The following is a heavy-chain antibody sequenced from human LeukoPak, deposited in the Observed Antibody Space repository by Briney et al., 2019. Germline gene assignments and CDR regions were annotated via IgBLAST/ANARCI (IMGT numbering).Heavy chain of an antibody. CDR2: IYYSGST. Sequence: PSQTLSLTCTVSGGSISSGGYYWSWIRQHPGKGLEWIGYIYYSGSTYYNPSLKSRVTISVDTSRNQFSLKLSSVTAADTAVYYCARDWGPDYYDSSGSLGRAFDIWGQGTMVTVPS. V-gene: IGHV4-31*03. J-gene: IGHJ3*02. CDR3: ARDWGPDYYDSSGSLGRAFDI. CDR1: GGSISSGGYY. D-gene: IGHD3-22*01.